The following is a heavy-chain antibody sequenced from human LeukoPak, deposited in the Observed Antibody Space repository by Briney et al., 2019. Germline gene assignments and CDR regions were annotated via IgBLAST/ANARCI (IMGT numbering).Heavy chain of an antibody. J-gene: IGHJ4*02. Sequence: PGGSLRLSCAASGFTFDDYGMSWVRQAPGKGLEWVSGVNWNGGSTGYADSVKGRFTISRDNSKNTLYLQMNSLRAEDTAVYYCAKGHYVMGVYWGQGTLVTVSS. CDR1: GFTFDDYG. D-gene: IGHD3-16*01. V-gene: IGHV3-20*04. CDR2: VNWNGGST. CDR3: AKGHYVMGVY.